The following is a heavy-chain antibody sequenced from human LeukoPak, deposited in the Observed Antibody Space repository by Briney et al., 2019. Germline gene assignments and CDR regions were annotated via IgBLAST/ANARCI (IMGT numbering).Heavy chain of an antibody. J-gene: IGHJ6*03. CDR3: ARAPRDRGYCGATSCFEYMDV. D-gene: IGHD2-2*01. CDR2: IFYNGNT. V-gene: IGHV4-59*01. Sequence: SETLSLTCAVYGGSFSDYYWSWLRQPPGKGLEWIAYIFYNGNTKYNPSLKSRVTISVDTSKTQFSLKVTSVTAADTAVYYCARAPRDRGYCGATSCFEYMDVWGRGTTVTISS. CDR1: GGSFSDYY.